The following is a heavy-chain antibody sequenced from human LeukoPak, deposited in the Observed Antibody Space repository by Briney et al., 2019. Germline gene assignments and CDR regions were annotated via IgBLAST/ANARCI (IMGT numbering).Heavy chain of an antibody. V-gene: IGHV3-30*15. J-gene: IGHJ4*02. D-gene: IGHD1-7*01. CDR1: GFTFSSYA. Sequence: PGGSLRLSCAASGFTFSSYAMHWVRQAPGKGLECVAVISYDGSNKYYADSVRGRFTISRDNSKNTLYLQMSSLRAEDTAVYYCARDPRSFHGLELVGFDYWGQGSLVTVSS. CDR3: ARDPRSFHGLELVGFDY. CDR2: ISYDGSNK.